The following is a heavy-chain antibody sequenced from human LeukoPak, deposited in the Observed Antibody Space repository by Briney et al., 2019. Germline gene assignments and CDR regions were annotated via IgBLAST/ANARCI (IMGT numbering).Heavy chain of an antibody. CDR2: ISAYNGNT. CDR3: ARGAFGELPAPIFDY. D-gene: IGHD3-10*01. J-gene: IGHJ4*02. V-gene: IGHV1-18*01. CDR1: GYTFTSYG. Sequence: ASVKVSCKASGYTFTSYGISWVRQAPGQGLEWMGWISAYNGNTNYAQKLQGRVTITTDESTSTAYMELSSLRSEDTAVYYCARGAFGELPAPIFDYWGQGTLVTVSS.